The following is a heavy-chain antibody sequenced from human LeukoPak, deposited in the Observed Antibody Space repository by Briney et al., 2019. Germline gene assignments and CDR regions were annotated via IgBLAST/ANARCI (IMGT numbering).Heavy chain of an antibody. CDR2: IYYSGST. Sequence: PSETLSLPCTVSGGSISSSSYYWGWIRQPPGKGLEWIGSIYYSGSTYYNPSLKSRVTISVDTSKNQFSLKLSSVTAADTAVYYCARGRRLRILERRGGLDYWGQGTLVTVSS. CDR3: ARGRRLRILERRGGLDY. CDR1: GGSISSSSYY. D-gene: IGHD1-1*01. V-gene: IGHV4-39*07. J-gene: IGHJ4*02.